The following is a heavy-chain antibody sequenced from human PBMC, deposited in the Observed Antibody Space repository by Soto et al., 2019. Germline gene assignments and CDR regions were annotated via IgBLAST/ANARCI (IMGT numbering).Heavy chain of an antibody. Sequence: GGSLRLSCAASGFTFSSYGMHWVRQAPGKGLEWVAVISYDGSNKYYADSVKGRFTISRDNSKNTLYLQMNSLRAEDTAVYYCAKVFSPVVVVAASNLDYWGQGTLVTVSS. CDR1: GFTFSSYG. J-gene: IGHJ4*02. CDR2: ISYDGSNK. V-gene: IGHV3-30*18. CDR3: AKVFSPVVVVAASNLDY. D-gene: IGHD2-15*01.